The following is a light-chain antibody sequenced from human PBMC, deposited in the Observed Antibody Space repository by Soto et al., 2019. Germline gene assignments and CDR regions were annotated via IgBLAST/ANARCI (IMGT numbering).Light chain of an antibody. J-gene: IGKJ1*01. CDR2: DAS. V-gene: IGKV1-39*01. CDR3: QQSYSTPPWT. Sequence: DIQMTQSPSTLSGSVGDRVTITCRASQNIRSRLAWFQQKPGKAPKLLIYDASSLQTGVPSRFSGSGSGTDFSLTISSLQPEDFATYYCQQSYSTPPWTFGQGTKVDIK. CDR1: QNIRSR.